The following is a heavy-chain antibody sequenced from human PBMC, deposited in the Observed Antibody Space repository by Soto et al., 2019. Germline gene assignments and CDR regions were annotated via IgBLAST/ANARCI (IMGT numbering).Heavy chain of an antibody. D-gene: IGHD4-17*01. CDR2: ISNGGGAI. CDR3: ARRGSTVTFTC. CDR1: GFTFSDYY. Sequence: QVQLVESGGGLVKPGGSLRLSCAASGFTFSDYYMSWIRQAPGKGLEWISYISNGGGAISYAGSVKGRFTISRDNAKNSLFLQMNNLRAEDTAVYYCARRGSTVTFTCWGQGTLVTVSS. V-gene: IGHV3-11*01. J-gene: IGHJ4*02.